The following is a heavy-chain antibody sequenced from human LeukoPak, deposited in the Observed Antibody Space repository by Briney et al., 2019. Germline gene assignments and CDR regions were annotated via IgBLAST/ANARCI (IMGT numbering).Heavy chain of an antibody. CDR2: MRYDGTNK. V-gene: IGHV3-30*02. CDR1: GFPLCSYG. CDR3: AKALYNYASGGYSPFDH. Sequence: GGSLRLSCAAPGFPLCSYGMHCVRQAPGKGLEWVTYMRYDGTNKYSAASVKARFTISRDNSENTLYLEMNSLRSDDRAVYYCAKALYNYASGGYSPFDHWGQGTLVTVSS. D-gene: IGHD3-10*01. J-gene: IGHJ4*02.